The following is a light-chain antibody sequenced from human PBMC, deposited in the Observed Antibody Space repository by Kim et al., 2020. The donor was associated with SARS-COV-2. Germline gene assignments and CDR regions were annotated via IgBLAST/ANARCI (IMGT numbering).Light chain of an antibody. CDR2: LGS. J-gene: IGKJ1*01. V-gene: IGKV2-28*01. Sequence: DIVMTQSPLSLPVTPGEPASISCRSSQSLLHRNGYNYLDWYLQKPGQSPQLLIYLGSNRASGVPDRFSGSGSGRDFTLKISRVEAEDVGVYYCMQALQSWTFGQGTKVEIK. CDR3: MQALQSWT. CDR1: QSLLHRNGYNY.